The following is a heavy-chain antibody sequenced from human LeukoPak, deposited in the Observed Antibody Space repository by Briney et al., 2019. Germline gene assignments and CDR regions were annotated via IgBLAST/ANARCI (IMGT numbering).Heavy chain of an antibody. CDR2: IIPIFDTA. J-gene: IGHJ4*02. V-gene: IGHV1-69*13. CDR1: GGTFSNYA. Sequence: ASVKVSCKASGGTFSNYAISWVRQAPGQGLEWMGGIIPIFDTADYAQKFQGRLRITADESTSTAYMELSSLRAEDTAVYYCARDLVGSHTSYSSGAWDYWGQGTLVTVSS. CDR3: ARDLVGSHTSYSSGAWDY. D-gene: IGHD2-21*01.